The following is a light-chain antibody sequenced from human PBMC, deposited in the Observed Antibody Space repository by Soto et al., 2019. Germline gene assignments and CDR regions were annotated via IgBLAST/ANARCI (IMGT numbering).Light chain of an antibody. Sequence: EFVLTQSPGTLSLSPGERATLSCRASQSVSSTSLAWYQQKPGQPPRLLIYGASTRGSGIPDRFSGSGSGTHLTLTIRRLETEDFAVYYCQHYGSSPPLTFGGGTKVEIK. J-gene: IGKJ4*01. CDR1: QSVSSTS. CDR2: GAS. V-gene: IGKV3-20*01. CDR3: QHYGSSPPLT.